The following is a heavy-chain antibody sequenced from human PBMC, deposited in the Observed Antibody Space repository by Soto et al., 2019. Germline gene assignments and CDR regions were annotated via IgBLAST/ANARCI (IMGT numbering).Heavy chain of an antibody. V-gene: IGHV1-3*01. CDR2: INAGNGNT. D-gene: IGHD6-13*01. CDR3: ARRVAAAGNDY. Sequence: ASVKVSCKSSGYTFTSSAMHGLRQAPGQRLEWMGWINAGNGNTKYSQKFQGRVTITRDTSASTAYMELSSLRSDDTAVYYCARRVAAAGNDYWGQGTLVTVSS. CDR1: GYTFTSSA. J-gene: IGHJ4*02.